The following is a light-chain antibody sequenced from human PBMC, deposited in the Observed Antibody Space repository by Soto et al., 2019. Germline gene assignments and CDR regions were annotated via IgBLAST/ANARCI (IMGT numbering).Light chain of an antibody. CDR3: CSYAGSSTFPYV. CDR2: EVS. J-gene: IGLJ1*01. V-gene: IGLV2-23*02. Sequence: QSLLTQPASVSGSPGQSITISCTGTSSDVGSYNLVSWYQQHPGKAPKLMIYEVSKRPSGVSNRFSGSKSGNTASLTISGLQAEDEADYYCCSYAGSSTFPYVFGTGTKATVL. CDR1: SSDVGSYNL.